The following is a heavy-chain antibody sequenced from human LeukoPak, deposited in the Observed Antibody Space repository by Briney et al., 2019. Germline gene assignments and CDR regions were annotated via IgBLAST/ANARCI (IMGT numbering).Heavy chain of an antibody. J-gene: IGHJ6*03. D-gene: IGHD3-10*01. V-gene: IGHV1-46*01. CDR3: ARNGVGSGSYEPASYFYYMDV. Sequence: ASVKVSCKASGYTFTSYYTHWVRRAPGQGLEWMGIINPSGGGTTHAPKFQGRVTMTRDTSTSTVYMELSSLTSDDTAVYYCARNGVGSGSYEPASYFYYMDVWGKGTTVTVSS. CDR1: GYTFTSYY. CDR2: INPSGGGT.